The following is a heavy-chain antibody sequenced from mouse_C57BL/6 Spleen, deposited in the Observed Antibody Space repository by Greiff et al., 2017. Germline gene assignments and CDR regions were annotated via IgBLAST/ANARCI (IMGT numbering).Heavy chain of an antibody. CDR2: ISNGGGST. V-gene: IGHV5-12*01. CDR1: GFTFSDYY. CDR3: ARPYSNYEYYAMDY. D-gene: IGHD2-5*01. Sequence: EVQLVESGGGLVQPGGSLKLSCAASGFTFSDYYMYWVRQTPEKRLVWVAYISNGGGSTYYPDTVKGRFTISRDNAKNTLYLQMSRLKSEDTAMYYCARPYSNYEYYAMDYWGQGTSVTVSS. J-gene: IGHJ4*01.